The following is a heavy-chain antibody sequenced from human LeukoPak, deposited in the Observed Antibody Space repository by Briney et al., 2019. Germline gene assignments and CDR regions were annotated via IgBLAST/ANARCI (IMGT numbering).Heavy chain of an antibody. CDR2: ISWNSGSI. V-gene: IGHV3-9*01. D-gene: IGHD3-3*01. CDR3: AKAVSRGITIFGVVRWDAFDI. J-gene: IGHJ3*02. CDR1: GFTFDDYA. Sequence: GRSLRLSCAASGFTFDDYAMHWVRQAPGKGLEWVSGISWNSGSIGYADSVKGRFTISRDNAKNSLYLQMNSLRAEDTALYYCAKAVSRGITIFGVVRWDAFDIWAKGQWSPSLQ.